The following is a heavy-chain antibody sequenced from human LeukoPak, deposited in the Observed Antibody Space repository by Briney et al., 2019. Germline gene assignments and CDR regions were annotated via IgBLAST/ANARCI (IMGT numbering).Heavy chain of an antibody. D-gene: IGHD3-10*01. CDR1: GFTFSSYA. V-gene: IGHV3-23*01. J-gene: IGHJ4*02. CDR2: ISGSGGST. CDR3: AKAHITIVRGVISQPGYYLYY. Sequence: GGSLRLSCAASGFTFSSYAMSWLRQAAGKGLEWVSAISGSGGSTYYADSVKGRFTISRDNSKYTLYLQMNSLRAEDTAVYYCAKAHITIVRGVISQPGYYLYYWGQGILVTVSS.